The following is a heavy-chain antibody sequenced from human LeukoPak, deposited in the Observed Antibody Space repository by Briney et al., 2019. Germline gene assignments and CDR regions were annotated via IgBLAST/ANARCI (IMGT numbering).Heavy chain of an antibody. CDR2: ISGSGGGT. CDR1: GFTFSSYA. Sequence: GGSLRLSCAASGFTFSSYAMSWVRQAPGKGLEWVSAISGSGGGTYYADSVKGRFTISRDNSKNTLYLQMNSLRAEDTAVYYCAKEGYSSSWTVRYYYYMDVWGKGTTVTVSS. D-gene: IGHD6-13*01. J-gene: IGHJ6*03. CDR3: AKEGYSSSWTVRYYYYMDV. V-gene: IGHV3-23*01.